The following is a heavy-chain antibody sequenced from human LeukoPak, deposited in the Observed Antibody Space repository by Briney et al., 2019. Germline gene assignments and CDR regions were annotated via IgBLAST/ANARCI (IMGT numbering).Heavy chain of an antibody. CDR2: INHSGST. Sequence: SETLSLTCAVDGGSFSGYYWSWIRQPPGKGLGWVGEINHSGSTNYSPSLKSRVTISVDTSKNQFSLKLSSVTAADTAVYYCARGLSGYSGYGYWGQGTLVTVSS. V-gene: IGHV4-34*01. D-gene: IGHD5-12*01. J-gene: IGHJ4*02. CDR3: ARGLSGYSGYGY. CDR1: GGSFSGYY.